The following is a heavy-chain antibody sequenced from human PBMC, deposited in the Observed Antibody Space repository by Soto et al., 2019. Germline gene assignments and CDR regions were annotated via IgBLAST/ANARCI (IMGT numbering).Heavy chain of an antibody. V-gene: IGHV3-23*01. Sequence: GGSLRLSCAASGFTFSSCAMSWVRQAPGKGLEWVSAISGSGGSTYYADSVKGRFTISRDNSKNTLYLQMNSLRAADTAVSYCARQPGIAVPGTLYYFDYWGQGPLVTVSS. CDR1: GFTFSSCA. J-gene: IGHJ4*02. D-gene: IGHD6-19*01. CDR2: ISGSGGST. CDR3: ARQPGIAVPGTLYYFDY.